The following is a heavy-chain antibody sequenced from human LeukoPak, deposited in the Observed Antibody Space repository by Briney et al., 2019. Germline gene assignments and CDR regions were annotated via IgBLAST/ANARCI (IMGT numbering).Heavy chain of an antibody. CDR2: INYSGST. V-gene: IGHV4-39*01. Sequence: HSETLSLTCPISGVSISSSSYYWGWIRQTPGKGLEWIGSINYSGSTYYNPSLKSRVTISVDTSKNQFSLKLNSVTAADTAVYYCARRLRYFDWAYYFDYWGQGTLVTVSS. J-gene: IGHJ4*02. CDR1: GVSISSSSYY. CDR3: ARRLRYFDWAYYFDY. D-gene: IGHD3-9*01.